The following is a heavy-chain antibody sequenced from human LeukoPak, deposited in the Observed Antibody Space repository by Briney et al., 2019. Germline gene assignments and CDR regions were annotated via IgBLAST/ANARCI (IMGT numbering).Heavy chain of an antibody. Sequence: GGSLRLSCAASGFTFSSYSMNWVRQAPGKGLEWVSYISSSSGTIYYADSVKGRFTISRDNAKNSLYLQMDSLRDEDTAVYYCASVGYDILTGYHPLWYFDYWGQGTLVTVSS. J-gene: IGHJ4*02. V-gene: IGHV3-48*02. CDR1: GFTFSSYS. CDR3: ASVGYDILTGYHPLWYFDY. CDR2: ISSSSGTI. D-gene: IGHD3-9*01.